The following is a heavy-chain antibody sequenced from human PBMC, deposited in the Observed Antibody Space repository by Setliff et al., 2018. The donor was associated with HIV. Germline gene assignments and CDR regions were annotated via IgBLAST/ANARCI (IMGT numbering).Heavy chain of an antibody. D-gene: IGHD1-20*01. J-gene: IGHJ6*03. CDR2: INVYNGDT. V-gene: IGHV1-18*01. CDR3: VRGGAAYNWDQNDSYYMDV. Sequence: GASVKVSCKASGYPFTNFGVSWVRQAPGQGLEWMAWINVYNGDTNFALKFQGRVTMTTDTSISTAYMALSNLRSEDTAVYYCVRGGAAYNWDQNDSYYMDVWGTGTTVTV. CDR1: GYPFTNFG.